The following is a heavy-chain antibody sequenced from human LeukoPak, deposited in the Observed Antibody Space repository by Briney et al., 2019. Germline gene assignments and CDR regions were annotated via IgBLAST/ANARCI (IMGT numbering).Heavy chain of an antibody. J-gene: IGHJ4*02. CDR2: IYYSGST. CDR1: GGSISSYY. CDR3: ASCPVEYYYDSSGYRFDY. D-gene: IGHD3-22*01. Sequence: PSETLSLTCSVSGGSISSYYWSWIRQPPGKGLEWIGYIYYSGSTNYNPSLKSRVTMSVDTSKNQFSLKLSSVTAADTAVYYCASCPVEYYYDSSGYRFDYWGQGTLVTVSS. V-gene: IGHV4-59*12.